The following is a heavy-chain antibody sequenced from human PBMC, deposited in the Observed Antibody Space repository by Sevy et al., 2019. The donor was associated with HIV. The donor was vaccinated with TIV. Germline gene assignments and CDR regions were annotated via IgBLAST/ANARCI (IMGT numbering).Heavy chain of an antibody. Sequence: PPQLRQSQTLSLTCAISGVSVSSNSAAWNWIRQSPSRGLEWLGRTYYRSKWYNDYAVSVKSRITINPDTSKNQFSLQLNSVTPEDTAVYYCARDQDYNDSFDYWGQGTLVTVSS. CDR2: TYYRSKWYN. CDR3: ARDQDYNDSFDY. D-gene: IGHD4-17*01. V-gene: IGHV6-1*01. CDR1: GVSVSSNSAA. J-gene: IGHJ4*02.